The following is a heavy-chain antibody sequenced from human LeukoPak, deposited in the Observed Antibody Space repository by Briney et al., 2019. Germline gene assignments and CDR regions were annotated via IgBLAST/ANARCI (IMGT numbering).Heavy chain of an antibody. CDR3: ARGPLGGESFDI. D-gene: IGHD3-16*01. J-gene: IGHJ3*02. CDR1: GGSLSNHY. V-gene: IGHV4-4*07. Sequence: SETLSLTCTVSGGSLSNHYWNWIRHPAGTGLEYIGRIYHTGSTNYNPSLKSRVTLSVDTSNNQFSLNLTSVTAADTAVYYCARGPLGGESFDIWGQGTMVTVSS. CDR2: IYHTGST.